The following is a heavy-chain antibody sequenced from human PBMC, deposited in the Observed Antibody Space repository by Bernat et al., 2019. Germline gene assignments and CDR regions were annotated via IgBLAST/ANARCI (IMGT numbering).Heavy chain of an antibody. V-gene: IGHV3-21*01. J-gene: IGHJ5*02. CDR1: GFTFSSYS. CDR2: ISSSSSSYI. Sequence: VQLVESGGGLVKPGGSLRLSCAASGFTFSSYSMNWVRQAPGKGLEWVSSISSSSSSYIYYADSVKGRFTISRDNAKNSLYLQMNSLRAEDTAVYYCARGRGTRYNWFDPWGQGTLVTVSS. CDR3: ARGRGTRYNWFDP. D-gene: IGHD1/OR15-1a*01.